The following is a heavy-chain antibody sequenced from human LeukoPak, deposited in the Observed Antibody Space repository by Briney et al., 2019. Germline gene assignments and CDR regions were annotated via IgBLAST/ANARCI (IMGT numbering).Heavy chain of an antibody. V-gene: IGHV3-23*01. CDR3: AKMGYSYGPLLDY. CDR1: GFTFSSYA. J-gene: IGHJ4*02. CDR2: ISGSGGST. D-gene: IGHD5-18*01. Sequence: SGGSLRLSCAASGFTFSSYAMSWVRQAPGKGLEWVSAISGSGGSTYYADSVKGRFTISRDNSKNTPYLQMNSLRAEDTAVYYCAKMGYSYGPLLDYWGQGTLVTVSS.